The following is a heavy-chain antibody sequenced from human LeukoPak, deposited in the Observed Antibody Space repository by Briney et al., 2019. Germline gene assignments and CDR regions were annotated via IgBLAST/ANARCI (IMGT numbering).Heavy chain of an antibody. V-gene: IGHV3-74*01. J-gene: IGHJ4*02. CDR3: AREGEWEPFDY. CDR2: INTDGGIT. Sequence: GGSLRLSCAPSGFTFSSYDMSWVRQAPGKGPVWVSRINTDGGITNYADSVEGRFTISRDNAKNTLYLQMNSLRAADTAVYYCAREGEWEPFDYWGQGTPVTVSS. CDR1: GFTFSSYD. D-gene: IGHD1-26*01.